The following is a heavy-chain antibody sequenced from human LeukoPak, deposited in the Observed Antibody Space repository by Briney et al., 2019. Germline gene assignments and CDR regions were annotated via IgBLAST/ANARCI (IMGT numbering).Heavy chain of an antibody. Sequence: GRSLRLSCAASGFTFSSHNMNWVRQAPGKGLEWVSSITSSSYKYYADSMKGRFTISRDNAKNSLYLQMNSLRAEDTAVYYCARDIVVVPAAMTLWGQGTLVTVSS. CDR1: GFTFSSHN. CDR3: ARDIVVVPAAMTL. D-gene: IGHD2-2*01. J-gene: IGHJ4*02. CDR2: ITSSSYK. V-gene: IGHV3-21*01.